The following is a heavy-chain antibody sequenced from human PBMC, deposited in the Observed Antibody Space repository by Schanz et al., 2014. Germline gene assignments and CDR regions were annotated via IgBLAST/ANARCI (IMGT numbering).Heavy chain of an antibody. CDR1: GGSISGSSYH. CDR3: ARQERGIWGHNGMDV. Sequence: QVQLQESGPGLVKPSETLSLTCTVSGGSISGSSYHWGWTRQPPGKGPEWIGTISYSGSTYYNPSLRMRVTIPVDMSKNSFPQKVSSGPAADTAIYYCARQERGIWGHNGMDVWGQGTTVTVSS. D-gene: IGHD2-15*01. V-gene: IGHV4-39*01. J-gene: IGHJ6*02. CDR2: ISYSGST.